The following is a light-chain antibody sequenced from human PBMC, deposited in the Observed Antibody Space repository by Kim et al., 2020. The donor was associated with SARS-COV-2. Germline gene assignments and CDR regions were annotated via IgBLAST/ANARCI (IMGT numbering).Light chain of an antibody. CDR3: TSYISGTTRFV. V-gene: IGLV2-14*03. Sequence: QSALTQPASVSGYPGLSITISCTSPYEYVSWYQQHPGKAPKLIIYGINNRPSGVSNRFSGPKSGNTAFLTISGLQAEDESDYYCTSYISGTTRFVFG. CDR1: YEY. CDR2: GIN. J-gene: IGLJ1*01.